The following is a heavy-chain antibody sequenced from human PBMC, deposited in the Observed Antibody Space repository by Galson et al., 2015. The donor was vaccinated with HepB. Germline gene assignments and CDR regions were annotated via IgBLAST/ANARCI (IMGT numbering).Heavy chain of an antibody. CDR1: GFTFSSYW. J-gene: IGHJ4*02. CDR2: IKPDGSEK. CDR3: RGQYHSQWLGPIGHY. D-gene: IGHD6-19*01. V-gene: IGHV3-7*03. Sequence: SLRLSCAASGFTFSSYWMTWVRQAPGKGLEWVANIKPDGSEKYYVDSVKGRFTISRDNAKNSLYLQMNSLRAEDTAVYYCRGQYHSQWLGPIGHYWGQGTLVTVSS.